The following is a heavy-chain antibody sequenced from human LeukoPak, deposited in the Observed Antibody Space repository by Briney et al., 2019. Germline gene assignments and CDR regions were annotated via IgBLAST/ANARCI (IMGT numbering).Heavy chain of an antibody. D-gene: IGHD2-15*01. CDR3: ARYCSGGSCYLDY. J-gene: IGHJ4*02. CDR1: GYSISSGYY. CDR2: IT. Sequence: SETLSLTCAVSGYSISSGYYWGWIRQPPGKGLEWIGSITYYNPSLKSRVTISVDTSKNQFSLKLSSVTAADTAVYYCARYCSGGSCYLDYWGQGTLVTVSS. V-gene: IGHV4-38-2*01.